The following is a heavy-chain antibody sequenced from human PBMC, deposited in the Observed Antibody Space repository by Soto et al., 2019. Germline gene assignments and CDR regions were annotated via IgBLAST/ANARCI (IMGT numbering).Heavy chain of an antibody. CDR3: ARGVTTVTTFDY. CDR1: GGSISSGGSS. D-gene: IGHD4-17*01. CDR2: ISHSESS. V-gene: IGHV4-30-2*01. Sequence: SETLSLTLAVSGGSISSGGSSCNWIRQPPGKGLEWIGDISHSESSYYNPSLKSRVTISVDRSKNQFSLKLSSVTAADTAVYYCARGVTTVTTFDYWGQGTLVTVSS. J-gene: IGHJ4*02.